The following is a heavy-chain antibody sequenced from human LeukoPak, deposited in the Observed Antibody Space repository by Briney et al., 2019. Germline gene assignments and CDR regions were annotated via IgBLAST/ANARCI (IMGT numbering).Heavy chain of an antibody. CDR1: GYSFTRFW. CDR2: IYPGDSDT. D-gene: IGHD1-26*01. Sequence: GESLQISCQGSGYSFTRFWIGWVRQMPGKGLEWMGIIYPGDSDTRNSPSFQGQVTISADKSTSTAYLQWSSLKASDTAMYYCARGIVGATPYYFDYWGQGTLVTVPS. CDR3: ARGIVGATPYYFDY. V-gene: IGHV5-51*01. J-gene: IGHJ4*02.